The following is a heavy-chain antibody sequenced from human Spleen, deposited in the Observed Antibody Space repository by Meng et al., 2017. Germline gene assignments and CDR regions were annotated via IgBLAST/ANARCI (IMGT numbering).Heavy chain of an antibody. Sequence: GESLKISCAASGFTFSSYAMHWVRQAPGKGLEWVATISGSDGTTSYADSVKGPFTISRDNSKNTLYLQMNTLRVEDTAVYYCGKAGFHSYCARDRCNVVCDSWGQGTLVTVSS. J-gene: IGHJ4*02. D-gene: IGHD2-15*01. CDR3: GKAGFHSYCARDRCNVVCDS. V-gene: IGHV3-23*01. CDR2: ISGSDGTT. CDR1: GFTFSSYA.